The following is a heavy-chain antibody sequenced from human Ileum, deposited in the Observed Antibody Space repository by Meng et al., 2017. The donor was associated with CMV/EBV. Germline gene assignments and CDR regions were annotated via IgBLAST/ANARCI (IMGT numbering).Heavy chain of an antibody. V-gene: IGHV3-23*01. J-gene: IGHJ4*02. CDR1: GFTFNNYA. Sequence: GSLRLSCAASGFTFNNYAMSWVRQAPGKGLEWVSSIRGSALTTYYTDSVRGRFTISRDNSKNTLYLQINSLRAEDTAIYYCAKDMVFWGQGTLVTVSS. CDR3: AKDMVF. CDR2: IRGSALTT. D-gene: IGHD2-8*01.